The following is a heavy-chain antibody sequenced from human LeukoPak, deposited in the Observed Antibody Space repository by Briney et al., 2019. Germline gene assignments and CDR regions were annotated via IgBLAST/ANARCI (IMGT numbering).Heavy chain of an antibody. J-gene: IGHJ6*04. CDR1: GFTFSDHY. CDR3: AREGCSSTSCYDNGMDV. Sequence: GGSLRLSCAASGFTFSDHYMDWVRQAPGKGLEWVGRTRNKANSYTTEYAASVKGRFTISRDDSKNSLYLQMNSLKTEDTAVYYCAREGCSSTSCYDNGMDVWGKGTTVTVSS. CDR2: TRNKANSYTT. D-gene: IGHD2-2*01. V-gene: IGHV3-72*01.